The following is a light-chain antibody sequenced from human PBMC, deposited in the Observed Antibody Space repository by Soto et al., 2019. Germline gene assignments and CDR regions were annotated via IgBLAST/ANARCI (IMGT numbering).Light chain of an antibody. CDR2: DVS. CDR3: SSYASTNAVL. V-gene: IGLV2-14*03. J-gene: IGLJ3*02. CDR1: YNDVGGFNY. Sequence: QSVLTQPASVSGSPGQSITISCTGTYNDVGGFNYVSWYQQHPGKAPKLMIFDVSNRPSGVSSRFSGSKSGNTASLTISGLQADDEADYYCSSYASTNAVLFGGGTKLTV.